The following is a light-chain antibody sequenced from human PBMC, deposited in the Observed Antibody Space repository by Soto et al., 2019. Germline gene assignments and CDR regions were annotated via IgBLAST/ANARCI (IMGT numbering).Light chain of an antibody. V-gene: IGKV1-39*01. CDR3: QQGYSLPIT. J-gene: IGKJ5*01. CDR1: HAIFTF. CDR2: ATS. Sequence: DIQVTQSPSSLSASVGDRVTITCRSSHAIFTFLNWYQQKEGKAPRFLIYATSNLQSGVPSRFSGTGSGTEFTLTISSLQPEDFATYFCQQGYSLPITFGQGTRLYIK.